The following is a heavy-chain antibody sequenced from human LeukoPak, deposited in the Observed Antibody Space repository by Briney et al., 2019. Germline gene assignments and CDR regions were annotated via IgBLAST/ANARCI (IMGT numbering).Heavy chain of an antibody. CDR2: ISYDGSNK. CDR1: GFTFSNYA. J-gene: IGHJ4*02. D-gene: IGHD4-17*01. V-gene: IGHV3-30*04. CDR3: ARGTDYDLSGDY. Sequence: GRSLRLSCAASGFTFSNYAMHWVRQAPGKGLEWVAVISYDGSNKYYADSVKGRFTISRDNSKNTLYLQMNSLRAEDTAVYYCARGTDYDLSGDYWGQGTLVTVSS.